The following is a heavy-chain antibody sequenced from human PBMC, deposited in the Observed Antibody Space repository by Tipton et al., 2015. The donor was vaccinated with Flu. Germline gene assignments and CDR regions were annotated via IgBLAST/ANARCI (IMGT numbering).Heavy chain of an antibody. CDR3: AREPIHGIWFGELSAFDP. V-gene: IGHV6-1*01. J-gene: IGHJ5*02. Sequence: GLVKPSQTLSLTCAISGDSVSSNSAAWNWIRQSPSRGLEWLGRTYYRSKWYNDYAVSVKSRITINPDTSKNQFSLQLNSVTPEDTAVYYCAREPIHGIWFGELSAFDPWGQGTLVTVSS. CDR2: TYYRSKWYN. D-gene: IGHD3-10*01. CDR1: GDSVSSNSAA.